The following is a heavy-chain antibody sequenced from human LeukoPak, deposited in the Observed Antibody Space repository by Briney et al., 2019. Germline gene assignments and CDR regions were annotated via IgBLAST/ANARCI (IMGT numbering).Heavy chain of an antibody. J-gene: IGHJ3*02. CDR3: ARDRSDILTGYNDAFDI. CDR2: IKQDGSEK. CDR1: GFTFSRYW. D-gene: IGHD3-9*01. Sequence: SGGSLRLSCADSGFTFSRYWMSWVRQAPGKGLEWVANIKQDGSEKYYVDSVKGRFTISGDNAKKSLYLQMNSLRAEDTAVYYCARDRSDILTGYNDAFDIWGQGTMVTVSS. V-gene: IGHV3-7*01.